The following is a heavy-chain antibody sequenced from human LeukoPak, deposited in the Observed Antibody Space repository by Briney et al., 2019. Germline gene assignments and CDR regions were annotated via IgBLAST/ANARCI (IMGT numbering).Heavy chain of an antibody. D-gene: IGHD6-13*01. CDR3: ARVRAGSNDAFDI. CDR1: GYTFTSYY. J-gene: IGHJ3*02. V-gene: IGHV1-46*01. CDR2: INPSGGST. Sequence: ASVKVSCKASGYTFTSYYMHWVRQAPGQGREWMGIINPSGGSTSYAQKFQGRVTMTRDMSTSTVYMELSSLRSEDTAVYYCARVRAGSNDAFDIWGQGTMVTVSS.